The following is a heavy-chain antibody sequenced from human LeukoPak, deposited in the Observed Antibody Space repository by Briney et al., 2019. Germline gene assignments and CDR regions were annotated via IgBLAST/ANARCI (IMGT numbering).Heavy chain of an antibody. CDR1: GGTFSSYA. D-gene: IGHD4-17*01. CDR2: IIPIFGIA. V-gene: IGHV1-69*04. Sequence: AASVKVSGKASGGTFSSYAISWVRQAPGQGLEWMGRIIPIFGIANYAQKFQGRVTITADKSTSTAYMELSSLRSEDTAVYYCARGGDYGRPPYNWFDPWGQGTLVTVSS. J-gene: IGHJ5*02. CDR3: ARGGDYGRPPYNWFDP.